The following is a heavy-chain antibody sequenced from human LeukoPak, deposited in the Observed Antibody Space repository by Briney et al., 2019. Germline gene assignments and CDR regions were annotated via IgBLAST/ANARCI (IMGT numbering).Heavy chain of an antibody. V-gene: IGHV4-31*03. Sequence: SQTLSLTYTVSGGSISSGSYYWSWSRQHPGKGLEWIGYIYYSGSTYYNPSLKSRVTISVDTSKNHFSLKLSSVTAADTAVYYCARDRCEYSYAYDYWGQGTLVTVSS. J-gene: IGHJ4*02. CDR2: IYYSGST. D-gene: IGHD5-18*01. CDR1: GGSISSGSYY. CDR3: ARDRCEYSYAYDY.